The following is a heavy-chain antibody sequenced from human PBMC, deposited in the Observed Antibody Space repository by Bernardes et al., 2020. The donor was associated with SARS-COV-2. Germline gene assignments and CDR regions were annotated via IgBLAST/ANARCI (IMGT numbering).Heavy chain of an antibody. CDR2: IKGDGRNR. Sequence: GGSLRLSCAASGFTFSSYWMSWVRQAPGKGLEWVANIKGDGRNRYYADSVKGRFTSSRDNSKNTLILQMNSLRADDTAIYYCARDYDGDYPPYYWGLGTLVTVSS. V-gene: IGHV3-7*01. CDR1: GFTFSSYW. D-gene: IGHD4-17*01. CDR3: ARDYDGDYPPYY. J-gene: IGHJ4*02.